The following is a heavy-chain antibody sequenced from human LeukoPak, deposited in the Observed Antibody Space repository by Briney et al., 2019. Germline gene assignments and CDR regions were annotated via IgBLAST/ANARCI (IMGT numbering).Heavy chain of an antibody. J-gene: IGHJ3*02. CDR2: MNANSGNT. CDR1: GYTFTSYD. V-gene: IGHV1-8*01. Sequence: EASVKVSCKASGYTFTSYDINWVRQATGQGLEWMGWMNANSGNTGYPQKFQGRVTMTRNTSISTAYMELSSLRSEDTAVYYCARDRVGATEAASDIWGQGTMVTVSS. CDR3: ARDRVGATEAASDI. D-gene: IGHD1-26*01.